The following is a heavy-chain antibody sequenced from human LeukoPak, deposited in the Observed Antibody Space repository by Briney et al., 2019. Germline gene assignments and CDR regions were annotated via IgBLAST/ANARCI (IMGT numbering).Heavy chain of an antibody. D-gene: IGHD1/OR15-1a*01. CDR2: MNPNSGNT. Sequence: ASVKVSCKASGYTFSNYDINWVRQPTGQGLEWIGYMNPNSGNTGYAQKFQGRVSMNRHISLRTEYLELGSLGSEDAAVYYCVRVKNNAVFDPWGQGTLVTVSS. J-gene: IGHJ5*02. CDR1: GYTFSNYD. V-gene: IGHV1-8*01. CDR3: VRVKNNAVFDP.